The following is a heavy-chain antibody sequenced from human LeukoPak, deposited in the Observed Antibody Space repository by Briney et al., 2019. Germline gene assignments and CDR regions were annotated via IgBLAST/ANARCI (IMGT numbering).Heavy chain of an antibody. J-gene: IGHJ6*03. CDR1: GGSFSGYY. V-gene: IGHV4-34*01. D-gene: IGHD4-17*01. Sequence: SETLSLTCAVYGGSFSGYYWSWIRQPPGKGLEWIGEINHSGSTNYNPSLKSRVTISVDTSKNQFSLKLSSVTAADTAVYYCAGMTTVTSDYYYYYMDVWGKGTTVTISS. CDR2: INHSGST. CDR3: AGMTTVTSDYYYYYMDV.